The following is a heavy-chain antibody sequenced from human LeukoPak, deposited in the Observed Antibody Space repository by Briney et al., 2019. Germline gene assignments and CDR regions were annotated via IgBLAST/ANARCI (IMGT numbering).Heavy chain of an antibody. CDR3: AKVVADYDSSGYYDSW. Sequence: GGSLRLSCAASGFTFSSYAMSWVRQAPGKGLEWVSAISGSGGSTYYADPVKGRFTISRDNSKNTLYLQMNSLRAEDTAVYYCAKVVADYDSSGYYDSWWGQGTLVTVSS. CDR2: ISGSGGST. CDR1: GFTFSSYA. J-gene: IGHJ4*02. D-gene: IGHD3-22*01. V-gene: IGHV3-23*01.